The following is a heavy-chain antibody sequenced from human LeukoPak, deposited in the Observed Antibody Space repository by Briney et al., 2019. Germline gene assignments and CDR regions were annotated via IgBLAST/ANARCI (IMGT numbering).Heavy chain of an antibody. V-gene: IGHV3-7*01. CDR1: GFNFTAFW. D-gene: IGHD3-10*01. CDR2: INRDGSVK. CDR3: ARNYYYRFDY. J-gene: IGHJ4*02. Sequence: GGSLRLSCAASGFNFTAFWMSWVRQTPEKGLEFVANINRDGSVKNHVDSVKGRFTISRDNAKKSLFLELNSLRADDTAVYFCARNYYYRFDYWGQGTLVTVSS.